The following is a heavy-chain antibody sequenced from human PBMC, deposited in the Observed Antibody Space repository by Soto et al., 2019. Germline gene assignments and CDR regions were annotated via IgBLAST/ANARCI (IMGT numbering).Heavy chain of an antibody. J-gene: IGHJ4*02. CDR1: GGCMYRSGYY. CDR2: IDYNGFT. D-gene: IGHD2-15*01. CDR3: GKVLVGATGHTDSDS. V-gene: IGHV4-39*01. Sequence: EILSLACTVSGGCMYRSGYYWGWIRQPPGRGLEWIGNIDYNGFTYSNPSLKSRVTISRDTSKNQFSLKLTSVTAADTALYYCGKVLVGATGHTDSDSWGPGTLVTVSS.